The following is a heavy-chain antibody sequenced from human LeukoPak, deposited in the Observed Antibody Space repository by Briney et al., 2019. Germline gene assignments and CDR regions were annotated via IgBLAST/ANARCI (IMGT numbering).Heavy chain of an antibody. Sequence: PGGSLRLSCAASGFPFSSYAMHWVRQAPGKGLEWVAVISYDGSNKYYADSVKGRFTISRDNSKNTLYLQMNSLRAEDTAVYYCARDHDILTLTSQNAFDIWGQGTMVTVSS. J-gene: IGHJ3*02. CDR1: GFPFSSYA. D-gene: IGHD3-9*01. V-gene: IGHV3-30*04. CDR3: ARDHDILTLTSQNAFDI. CDR2: ISYDGSNK.